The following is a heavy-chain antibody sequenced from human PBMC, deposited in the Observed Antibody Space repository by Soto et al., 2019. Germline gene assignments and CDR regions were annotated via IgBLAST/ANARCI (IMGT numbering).Heavy chain of an antibody. D-gene: IGHD2-2*01. CDR2: INPSGGST. V-gene: IGHV1-46*01. Sequence: ASVKVSCKASGYTFTSYYMHWVRQAPGRGLEWMGIINPSGGSTSYAQKFQGRVTMTRDTSTSTVYMELSSLRSEDTAVYYCARDRPAAIPRHYYYGMDVWGQGTTVTVSS. CDR3: ARDRPAAIPRHYYYGMDV. J-gene: IGHJ6*02. CDR1: GYTFTSYY.